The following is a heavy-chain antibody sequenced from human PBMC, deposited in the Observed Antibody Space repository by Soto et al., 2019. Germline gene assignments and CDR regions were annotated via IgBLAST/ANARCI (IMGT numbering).Heavy chain of an antibody. CDR3: ARVSSGWYYFDY. V-gene: IGHV4-61*01. CDR2: MYNSGST. CDR1: GGSVSSGSYY. Sequence: SETLSLTCTVSGGSVSSGSYYWSWIRQPPGKGLEWIGYMYNSGSTNYNPSLKSRVIISVDTSKNQFSLKLSSVTAADTAVYYCARVSSGWYYFDYWGQGTLVTVSS. D-gene: IGHD6-19*01. J-gene: IGHJ4*02.